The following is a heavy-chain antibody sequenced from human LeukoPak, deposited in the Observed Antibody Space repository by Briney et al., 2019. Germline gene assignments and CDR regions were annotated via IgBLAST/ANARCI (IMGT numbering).Heavy chain of an antibody. CDR2: IYHSGTT. Sequence: SETLSLTCTVSGGSVSSGSSYWGWIRQPPGQGLEWIGYIYHSGTTNYNPSLKSRVTISADTSKNQFSLKLSSVTAADTAVYYCARHWGQQLVFDYWGQGTLVTVSS. CDR1: GGSVSSGSSY. J-gene: IGHJ4*02. CDR3: ARHWGQQLVFDY. V-gene: IGHV4-61*01. D-gene: IGHD6-13*01.